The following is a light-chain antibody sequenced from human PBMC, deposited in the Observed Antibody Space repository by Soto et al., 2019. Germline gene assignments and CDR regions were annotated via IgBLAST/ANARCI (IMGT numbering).Light chain of an antibody. CDR2: GAS. Sequence: VFSQSPVPLSLSAVGSAPLSRPAIQTVSITYLTWYQQKPGQAPRLLIFGASKRATGIPDRFSGSGSGRDFTLTISGLEPEDFAVYYCQQYGSSPLISFGQGTRLEI. CDR3: QQYGSSPLIS. CDR1: QTVSITY. J-gene: IGKJ5*01. V-gene: IGKV3-20*01.